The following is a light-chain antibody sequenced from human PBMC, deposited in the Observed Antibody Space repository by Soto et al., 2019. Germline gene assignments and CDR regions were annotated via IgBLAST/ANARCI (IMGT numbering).Light chain of an antibody. V-gene: IGKV3-20*01. CDR2: GAS. Sequence: EIVLTQSPGTLSLSPGERAILSCRASQSFTSNYLAWYQQKPGQAPSLLIYGASSRATGIPDRFSGRGSGTDFTLIISGLEPEDSAVYYCQQYGSSPYTFGQGTKLEIK. J-gene: IGKJ2*01. CDR3: QQYGSSPYT. CDR1: QSFTSNY.